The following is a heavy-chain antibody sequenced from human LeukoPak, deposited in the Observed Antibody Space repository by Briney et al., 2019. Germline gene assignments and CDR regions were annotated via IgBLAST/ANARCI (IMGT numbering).Heavy chain of an antibody. CDR3: ATRPGYGDYRF. V-gene: IGHV1-24*01. Sequence: ASAKVSCKVSGYTLTELSMHWVRQAPGKGLEWMGGFDPEDGETICAQKFRGRVTMTEDTSTDTAYMELSSLRSEDTAVYYCATRPGYGDYRFWGQGTLVTVSS. J-gene: IGHJ4*02. D-gene: IGHD4-17*01. CDR1: GYTLTELS. CDR2: FDPEDGET.